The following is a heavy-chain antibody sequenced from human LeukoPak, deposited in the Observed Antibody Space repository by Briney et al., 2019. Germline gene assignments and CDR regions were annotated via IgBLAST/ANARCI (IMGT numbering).Heavy chain of an antibody. CDR2: IYYSGTT. Sequence: SETLSLTCTVSGGSISSNSYYWGWIRQPPGKGLEWIGTIYYSGTTYYNPSLKSRVTISADTSKNQFSLKLTPVTAADTAVFYCARLPYDSSTYRYYFDCWGQGTLLTVSP. J-gene: IGHJ4*02. D-gene: IGHD3-22*01. V-gene: IGHV4-39*01. CDR1: GGSISSNSYY. CDR3: ARLPYDSSTYRYYFDC.